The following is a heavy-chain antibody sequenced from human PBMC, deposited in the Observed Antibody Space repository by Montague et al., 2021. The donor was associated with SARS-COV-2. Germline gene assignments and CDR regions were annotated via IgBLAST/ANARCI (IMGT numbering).Heavy chain of an antibody. CDR2: IYYSGST. Sequence: SETLSLTCTVSGGSISSYYWSWIRQPPGKGLEWIRYIYYSGSTNYNPSLKSRVTISVDTSKNQFSLKLSSVTAADTAVYYCARTYYDILTGYYNRGAFDIWGQGTMVTVSS. V-gene: IGHV4-59*08. CDR3: ARTYYDILTGYYNRGAFDI. J-gene: IGHJ3*02. CDR1: GGSISSYY. D-gene: IGHD3-9*01.